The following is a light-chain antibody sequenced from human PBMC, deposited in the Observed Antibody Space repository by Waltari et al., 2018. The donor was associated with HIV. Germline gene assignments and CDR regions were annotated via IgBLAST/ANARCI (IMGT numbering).Light chain of an antibody. CDR1: QSVSSY. V-gene: IGKV3-11*01. Sequence: EIVLTQSPATLSLSPGERATLSCRASQSVSSYLAWYQQKPGQAHRLLIYDASNRATGIPARFSGSGSGTDFTLTISSLEPEDFAVYYCQQRSNWSRTFGQGTKVEIK. J-gene: IGKJ1*01. CDR2: DAS. CDR3: QQRSNWSRT.